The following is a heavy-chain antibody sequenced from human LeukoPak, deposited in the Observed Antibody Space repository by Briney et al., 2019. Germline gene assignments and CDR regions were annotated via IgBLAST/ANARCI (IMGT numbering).Heavy chain of an antibody. V-gene: IGHV3-64D*09. J-gene: IGHJ4*02. D-gene: IGHD5-12*01. CDR1: GFTFSSYA. Sequence: GGSLRPSCSASGFTFSSYAMHWVRQAPGKGLEYVSAISSNGGSTYYADSVKGRFTISRDNSKNTLYLQMSSLRAEDTAVYYCVRYSGYEPYDYWGQGTLVTVSS. CDR3: VRYSGYEPYDY. CDR2: ISSNGGST.